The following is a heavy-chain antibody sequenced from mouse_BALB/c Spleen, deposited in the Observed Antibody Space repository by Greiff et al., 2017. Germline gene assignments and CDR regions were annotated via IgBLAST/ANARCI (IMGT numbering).Heavy chain of an antibody. V-gene: IGHV1-69*02. J-gene: IGHJ4*01. CDR3: ARRGTATGAMDY. Sequence: VQLQQPGAELVKPGASVKLSCKASGYTFTSYWMHWVKQRPGQGLEWIGEIDPSDSYTNYNQKFKGKATLTVDKSSSTAYMQLSSLTSEDSAVYYCARRGTATGAMDYWGQGTSVTVSS. CDR1: GYTFTSYW. D-gene: IGHD1-2*01. CDR2: IDPSDSYT.